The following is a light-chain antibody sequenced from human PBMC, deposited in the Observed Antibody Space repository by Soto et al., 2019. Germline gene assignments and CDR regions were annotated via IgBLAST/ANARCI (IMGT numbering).Light chain of an antibody. CDR2: KAS. CDR3: QQYNSWPLT. CDR1: QSISSW. V-gene: IGKV1-5*03. J-gene: IGKJ4*01. Sequence: DIQMTQSPSTLSASVGDRVTITCRASQSISSWLAWYQQKPGKAPKLLIYKASSLESGVPSRFSGSGSGTEFTLTISGLQPDDFATYYCQQYNSWPLTFGGGTKVEIK.